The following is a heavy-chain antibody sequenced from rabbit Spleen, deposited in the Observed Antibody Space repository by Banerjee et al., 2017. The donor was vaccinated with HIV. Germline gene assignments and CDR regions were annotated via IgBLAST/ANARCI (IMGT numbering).Heavy chain of an antibody. V-gene: IGHV1S40*01. CDR2: IHAGSSNNI. CDR3: ARDTASSFSSYGMDL. D-gene: IGHD8-1*01. Sequence: QSLEESGGDLVKPGASLTLTCTASGFSFSAGYYMCWVRQAPGKGLEWIACIHAGSSNNIYYATWAKGRFTISKTSSTTVTLQMTSLTAADTATYFCARDTASSFSSYGMDLWAQGPWSPS. CDR1: GFSFSAGYY. J-gene: IGHJ6*01.